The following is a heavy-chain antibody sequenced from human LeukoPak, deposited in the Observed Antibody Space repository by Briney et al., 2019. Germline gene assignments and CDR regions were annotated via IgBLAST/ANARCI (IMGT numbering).Heavy chain of an antibody. Sequence: PGGSLRLSCAASGFIFSRYTLHWVRQAPGKGLEWVSMISFDGSTKDYADSVKGRFTISRDNSKNPLDLQMTSLRTEDTAVYYCARGVVTAYGAFDSWGQGTLVTVSS. CDR2: ISFDGSTK. CDR3: ARGVVTAYGAFDS. D-gene: IGHD2-21*02. J-gene: IGHJ4*02. V-gene: IGHV3-30-3*01. CDR1: GFIFSRYT.